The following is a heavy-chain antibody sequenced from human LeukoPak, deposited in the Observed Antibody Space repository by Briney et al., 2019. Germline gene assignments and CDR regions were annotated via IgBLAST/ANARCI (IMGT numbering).Heavy chain of an antibody. CDR2: IYHSGST. D-gene: IGHD3-10*01. J-gene: IGHJ6*02. Sequence: SETLSLTCAVSGGSISSSNWWSWVRQPPGKGLEWIGEIYHSGSTNYNPSLKSRVTISVDKSKNQFSLKLSSVTAADTAVYYCARDRKSYHNDKYYYYGMDVWGQGTTVTVSS. CDR1: GGSISSSNW. CDR3: ARDRKSYHNDKYYYYGMDV. V-gene: IGHV4-4*02.